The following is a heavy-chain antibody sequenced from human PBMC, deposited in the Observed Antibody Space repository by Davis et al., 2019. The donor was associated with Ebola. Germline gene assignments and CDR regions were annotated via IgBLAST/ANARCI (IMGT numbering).Heavy chain of an antibody. J-gene: IGHJ6*02. CDR1: GFTFSSYA. CDR2: ISSNGGST. D-gene: IGHD5-18*01. Sequence: GESLKISCAASGFTFSSYAMHWVRQAPGKGLEYVSAISSNGGSTYYADSVKGRFTISRDNSKNTLYLQMNSLRAEDTAVYYCARDGGIQLWLEYYYYGMDAWGQGTTVTVSS. V-gene: IGHV3-64*04. CDR3: ARDGGIQLWLEYYYYGMDA.